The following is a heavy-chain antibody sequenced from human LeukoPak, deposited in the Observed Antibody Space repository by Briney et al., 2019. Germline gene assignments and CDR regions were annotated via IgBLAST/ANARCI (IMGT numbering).Heavy chain of an antibody. J-gene: IGHJ6*02. CDR2: INHSGST. CDR3: ARSTMVRGVIMPSLYYYYYGMDV. D-gene: IGHD3-10*01. V-gene: IGHV4-34*01. CDR1: GGSFSGYY. Sequence: PSETLSLTCAVYGGSFSGYYWSWIRQPPGKGLEWIGEINHSGSTNYNPSLKSRVTISVDTSKNQFSLKLSSVTAADTAVYYCARSTMVRGVIMPSLYYYYYGMDVWGQGTTVTVSS.